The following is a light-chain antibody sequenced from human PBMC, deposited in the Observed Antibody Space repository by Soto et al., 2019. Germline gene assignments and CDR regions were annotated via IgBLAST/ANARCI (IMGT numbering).Light chain of an antibody. Sequence: ESVLTQSPATLSVSPGESATLSCRASQSVGTNVAWYQQKPGQAPRLLIYTASRRATGIPDRFSGSGSGTEFTLTISSLQSEDSAIYYCQQYNNWPSWTFGQGTKVDIK. V-gene: IGKV3D-15*01. CDR3: QQYNNWPSWT. CDR2: TAS. CDR1: QSVGTN. J-gene: IGKJ1*01.